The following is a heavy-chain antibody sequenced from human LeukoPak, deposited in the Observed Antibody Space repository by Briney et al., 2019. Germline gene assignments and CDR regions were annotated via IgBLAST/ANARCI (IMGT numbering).Heavy chain of an antibody. CDR3: ARDGEGDIVVVPAAI. V-gene: IGHV4-30-2*01. Sequence: SETLSLTCSVSGGSITTDGYYWSWIRQPPGKGLEWIGYVYHSGSAYYNPSLESRVTIPLDRSKKQFFLRVTSVTAADTAVYFCARDGEGDIVVVPAAIWGQGTLVTVSS. CDR1: GGSITTDGYY. D-gene: IGHD2-2*01. J-gene: IGHJ4*02. CDR2: VYHSGSA.